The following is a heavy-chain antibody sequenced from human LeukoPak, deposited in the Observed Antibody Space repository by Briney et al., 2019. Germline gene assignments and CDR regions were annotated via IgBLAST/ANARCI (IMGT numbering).Heavy chain of an antibody. Sequence: SETLSLTCSVSGSSMNTNFWSWIRQPPGKGLEWIGYIYYSGSTNYNPSLKSRVTISVDTSKNQFSLKLSSVTAADTAVYYCARQGGSSWFYYFDYWGQGTLVTVSS. J-gene: IGHJ4*02. D-gene: IGHD6-13*01. CDR3: ARQGGSSWFYYFDY. CDR1: GSSMNTNF. CDR2: IYYSGST. V-gene: IGHV4-59*01.